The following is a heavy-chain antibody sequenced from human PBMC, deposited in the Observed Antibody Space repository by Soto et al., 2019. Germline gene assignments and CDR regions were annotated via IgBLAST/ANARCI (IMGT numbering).Heavy chain of an antibody. CDR2: IYSGGST. V-gene: IGHV3-66*01. Sequence: PGGSLRLSCAASGFTVSSNYMSWVRQAPGKGLEWVSVIYSGGSTYYADSVKGRFTISRDNSKNTLYLQMNSLRAEDTAVYYCARGEGSSWTEYYFDYWGQGTLVTVSS. D-gene: IGHD6-13*01. J-gene: IGHJ4*02. CDR1: GFTVSSNY. CDR3: ARGEGSSWTEYYFDY.